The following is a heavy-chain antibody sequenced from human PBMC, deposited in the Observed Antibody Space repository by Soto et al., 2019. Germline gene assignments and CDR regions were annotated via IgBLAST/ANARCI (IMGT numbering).Heavy chain of an antibody. CDR3: ASPGCSGGSCEGGPYYYYGMDV. J-gene: IGHJ6*02. CDR2: IYYSGST. CDR1: GGSISSSSYY. D-gene: IGHD2-15*01. Sequence: QLQLQESGPGLVKPSETLSLTCTVSGGSISSSSYYWGWIRQPPGKGLEWIGSIYYSGSTYYNPSLKSRVTISVDTSKNQFSLKLSSVTAADTAVYYCASPGCSGGSCEGGPYYYYGMDVWGQGTTVTVSS. V-gene: IGHV4-39*01.